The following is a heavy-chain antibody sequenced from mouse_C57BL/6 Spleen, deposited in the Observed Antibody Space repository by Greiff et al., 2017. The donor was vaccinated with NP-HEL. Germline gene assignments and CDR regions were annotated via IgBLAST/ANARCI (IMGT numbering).Heavy chain of an antibody. V-gene: IGHV1-81*01. CDR3: ARWGVYGNYFTY. J-gene: IGHJ3*01. Sequence: QVQLQQSGAELARPGASVKLSCKASGYTFTSYGISWVKQRTGQGLEWIGEIYPRSGNTYYNEKFKGKATLTADKSSSTAYMELRSLTSEDSAVYFCARWGVYGNYFTYWGQGTLVTVSA. CDR2: IYPRSGNT. D-gene: IGHD2-10*02. CDR1: GYTFTSYG.